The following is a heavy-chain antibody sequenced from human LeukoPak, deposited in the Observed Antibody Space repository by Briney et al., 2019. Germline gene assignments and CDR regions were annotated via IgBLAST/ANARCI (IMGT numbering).Heavy chain of an antibody. CDR2: IKQDGSEK. Sequence: PGGSLRLSCAASGFTFSDTWMNWVRQAPGRGLEWVANIKQDGSEKYYMDSVKGRFSISRDNAKNALYLQMNTLRVEDTAVYYCGRSGRTVDYWGQGTLVTVSS. J-gene: IGHJ4*02. V-gene: IGHV3-7*01. CDR1: GFTFSDTW. D-gene: IGHD1-26*01. CDR3: GRSGRTVDY.